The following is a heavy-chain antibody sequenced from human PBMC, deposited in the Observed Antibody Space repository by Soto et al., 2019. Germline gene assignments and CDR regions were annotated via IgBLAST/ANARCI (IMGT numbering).Heavy chain of an antibody. J-gene: IGHJ5*02. CDR1: GNTFTNFG. Sequence: QGPLVQSGVEVKKPGASVKVSCTASGNTFTNFGVTWVRQAPGQGLEWMGWISPYTDDPSYAQKFQGRVTMTIDTSTSTAYLDLRRLTSDATAVYYCARVIPGPEAWFHPWGQGTLVTVSS. CDR3: ARVIPGPEAWFHP. CDR2: ISPYTDDP. D-gene: IGHD2-2*01. V-gene: IGHV1-18*01.